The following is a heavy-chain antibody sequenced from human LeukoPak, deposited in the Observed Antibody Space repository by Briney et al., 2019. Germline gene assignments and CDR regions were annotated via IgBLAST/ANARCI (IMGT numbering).Heavy chain of an antibody. CDR3: ATDSSGYPYYYYGMDV. J-gene: IGHJ6*02. CDR2: IYYSGST. Sequence: PSETLSLTCTVSGGSISSYYWSWLRQPPGKGLEWIGYIYYSGSTNYNPSLKSRVTISLDTSKNQFSLKLSSVTAADTAVYYCATDSSGYPYYYYGMDVWGQGTTVTVSS. D-gene: IGHD3-22*01. CDR1: GGSISSYY. V-gene: IGHV4-59*01.